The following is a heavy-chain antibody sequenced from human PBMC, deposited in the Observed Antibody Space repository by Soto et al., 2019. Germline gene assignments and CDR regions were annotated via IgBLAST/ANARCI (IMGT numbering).Heavy chain of an antibody. V-gene: IGHV3-53*02. CDR2: LYSGGST. J-gene: IGHJ4*02. CDR3: ARHRDAFSSTFDY. Sequence: EVQLVETGGGLIQPGGSLRLSCAVSGFTVSTNYMSWVRQAPGKGLEWVSALYSGGSTYYAESVKGRFTISRDNSKNTLHLQMNSLRAEDTALYYCARHRDAFSSTFDYWGQGTLVTVSS. D-gene: IGHD3-3*02. CDR1: GFTVSTNY.